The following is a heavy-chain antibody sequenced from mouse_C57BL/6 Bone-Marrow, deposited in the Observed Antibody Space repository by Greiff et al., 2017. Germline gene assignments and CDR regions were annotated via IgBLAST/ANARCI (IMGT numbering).Heavy chain of an antibody. CDR1: GYAFTNYL. Sequence: QVQLQQSGAELVRPGTSVKVSCKASGYAFTNYLLAWVKQRPGQGLEWIGVINPGSGGTNYNEKFKGKATLTADKSSSTAYMQLSSLTSEDSAVYFCARKAGYFDYWGQGTTLTVSS. V-gene: IGHV1-54*01. J-gene: IGHJ2*01. D-gene: IGHD3-2*02. CDR3: ARKAGYFDY. CDR2: INPGSGGT.